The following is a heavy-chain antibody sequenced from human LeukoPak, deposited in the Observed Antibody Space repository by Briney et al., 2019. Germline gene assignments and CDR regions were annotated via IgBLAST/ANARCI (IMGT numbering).Heavy chain of an antibody. J-gene: IGHJ1*01. Sequence: PSETLSLTCAVYGGSLSGYYWSWIRQPPGKGLEWSGEINHSGSTNYNPSLKSRVTISVDTSKNQFSLKLSSVTAADTAVYYCARENKRYSSSWESAEYFQHWGQGTLVTVSS. CDR3: ARENKRYSSSWESAEYFQH. CDR1: GGSLSGYY. V-gene: IGHV4-34*01. D-gene: IGHD6-13*01. CDR2: INHSGST.